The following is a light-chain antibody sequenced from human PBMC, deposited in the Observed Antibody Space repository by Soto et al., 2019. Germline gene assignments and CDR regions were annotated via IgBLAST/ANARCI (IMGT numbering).Light chain of an antibody. V-gene: IGKV1-5*03. J-gene: IGKJ2*01. Sequence: DIQMTQSPSTLSPSVGDRVTITCRASQNIDSWLAWYQQKPGKAPKLLIYKASFLEGGVPSRFSGSGSGTEFTLTIRSLQPDDFASYYCQHYDSYSATFGQGTKLEIK. CDR1: QNIDSW. CDR3: QHYDSYSAT. CDR2: KAS.